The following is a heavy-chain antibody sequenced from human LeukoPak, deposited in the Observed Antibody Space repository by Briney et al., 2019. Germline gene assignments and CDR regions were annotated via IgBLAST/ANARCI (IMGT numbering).Heavy chain of an antibody. D-gene: IGHD3-10*01. Sequence: ASETLSLTCTASGGSISSSSYYWGWIRQPPGKGLEWIGSIYYSGSTYYNPSLKSRVTISVDTSKNQFSLKLSSVTAADTAVYYCARDRITMVRGADRGPYYFDYWGQGTLVTVSS. CDR1: GGSISSSSYY. J-gene: IGHJ4*02. CDR2: IYYSGST. V-gene: IGHV4-39*07. CDR3: ARDRITMVRGADRGPYYFDY.